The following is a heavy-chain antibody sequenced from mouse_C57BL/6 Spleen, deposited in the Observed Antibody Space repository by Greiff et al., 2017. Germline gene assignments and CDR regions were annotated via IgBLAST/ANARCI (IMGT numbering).Heavy chain of an antibody. CDR1: GYTFTSYW. CDR3: AREGRKSYYGNYLDY. D-gene: IGHD2-1*01. J-gene: IGHJ2*01. CDR2: IDPSDSYT. Sequence: VKLQQPGAELVMPGASVKLSCKASGYTFTSYWMHWVKQRPGQGLEWIGEIDPSDSYTNYNQKFKGKSTLTVDKSSSTAYMQLSSLTSEDSAVYYCAREGRKSYYGNYLDYWGQGTTLTVSS. V-gene: IGHV1-69*01.